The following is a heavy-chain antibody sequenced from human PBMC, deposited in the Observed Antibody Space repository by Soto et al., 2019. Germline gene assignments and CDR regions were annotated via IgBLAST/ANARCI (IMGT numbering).Heavy chain of an antibody. CDR2: IIPIFGTA. D-gene: IGHD3-22*01. J-gene: IGHJ4*02. CDR3: ARQERGDYYYDSSGYLDY. Sequence: SVKVSCKASGGTFSSYAISWVRQAPGQGLEWMGGIIPIFGTANYAQKFQGRVTITADESTSTAYMELSSLRSEDTAVYYCARQERGDYYYDSSGYLDYGGQGTLVTVSS. V-gene: IGHV1-69*13. CDR1: GGTFSSYA.